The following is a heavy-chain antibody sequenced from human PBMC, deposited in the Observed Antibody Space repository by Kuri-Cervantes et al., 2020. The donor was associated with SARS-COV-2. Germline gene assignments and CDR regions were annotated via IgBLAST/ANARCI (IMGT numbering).Heavy chain of an antibody. CDR3: ARHASYCRGDWYLRWVGP. D-gene: IGHD2-21*01. Sequence: GSLRLSCTVSGGSISSPSYFWGWIRQPPGLGLEWIGSLYYSGTTYYNPSLKSRITISVDTSNNQFSLKLSSVTASDTAVYYCARHASYCRGDWYLRWVGPWGQGSLVTVSS. CDR2: LYYSGTT. CDR1: GGSISSPSYF. J-gene: IGHJ5*02. V-gene: IGHV4-39*01.